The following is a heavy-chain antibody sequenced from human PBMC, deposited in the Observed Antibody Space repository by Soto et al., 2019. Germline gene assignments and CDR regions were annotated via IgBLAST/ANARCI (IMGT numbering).Heavy chain of an antibody. D-gene: IGHD6-6*01. J-gene: IGHJ6*02. Sequence: ASVKVSCKASGYTFTSYGISWVRQAPGQGLEWMGWISAYNGNTNYAQKLQGRVTMTTDTSTSTAYMELRSLRSDDTAVYYCARGIAARSISFYYYYYGMDVWGQGTTVTVSS. CDR2: ISAYNGNT. CDR3: ARGIAARSISFYYYYYGMDV. V-gene: IGHV1-18*01. CDR1: GYTFTSYG.